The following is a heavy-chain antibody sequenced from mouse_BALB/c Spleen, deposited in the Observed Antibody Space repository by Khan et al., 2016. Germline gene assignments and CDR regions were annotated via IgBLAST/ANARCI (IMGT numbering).Heavy chain of an antibody. Sequence: EVQLQESGGGLVQPGGSLKLSCTASGFDFSRYWMSWVRQAPGKGLEWIGEINPDSSTINYTPSLKDKFIITRDNAKNTLYLQMSKVRSEDTALYYCARESKLRNYYDSPYYFDYWGQGTTLTVSS. CDR3: ARESKLRNYYDSPYYFDY. V-gene: IGHV4-1*02. CDR2: INPDSSTI. J-gene: IGHJ2*01. CDR1: GFDFSRYW. D-gene: IGHD2-4*01.